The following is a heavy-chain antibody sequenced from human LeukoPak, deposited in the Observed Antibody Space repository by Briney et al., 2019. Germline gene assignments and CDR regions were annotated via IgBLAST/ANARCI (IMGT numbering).Heavy chain of an antibody. J-gene: IGHJ5*02. V-gene: IGHV1-46*01. CDR2: INTGAGGT. CDR1: GNTFTNSN. CDR3: AGVGFFGNWFDP. Sequence: ASVKVSFKASGNTFTNSNIHWVRQAPGEGLEWMGIINTGAGGTNYAQKFQGRVTASRDTSTSTVYLELSSLRSEDTAVYYCAGVGFFGNWFDPWSQGTLVIVSS. D-gene: IGHD3-3*01.